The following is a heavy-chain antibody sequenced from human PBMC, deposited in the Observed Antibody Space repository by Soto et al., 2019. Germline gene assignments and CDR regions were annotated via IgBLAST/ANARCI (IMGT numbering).Heavy chain of an antibody. Sequence: ASVKVSCKASGYTFSNYGISWVRQAPGQGLDWMGWISAYNGNTKYVQKFQGRVTMTTGSSTSTAYMELRSLTSDDTAVYYCARTKSDSSGYSFDSWGQGNLVTVSS. D-gene: IGHD3-22*01. CDR3: ARTKSDSSGYSFDS. CDR1: GYTFSNYG. V-gene: IGHV1-18*01. CDR2: ISAYNGNT. J-gene: IGHJ4*02.